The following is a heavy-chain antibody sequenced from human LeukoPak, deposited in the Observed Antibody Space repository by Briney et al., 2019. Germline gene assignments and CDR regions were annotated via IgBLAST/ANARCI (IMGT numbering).Heavy chain of an antibody. V-gene: IGHV1-2*02. CDR1: GYTFTGYY. D-gene: IGHD3-9*01. CDR3: ARVDAYYDILTGYPI. J-gene: IGHJ4*02. Sequence: ASVKVSCKASGYTFTGYYMHWVRQAPGQGLEWMGWINPNSGGTNYAQKFQGRVTITADESTSTAYMELSSLRSEDTAVYYCARVDAYYDILTGYPIWGQGTLVTVSS. CDR2: INPNSGGT.